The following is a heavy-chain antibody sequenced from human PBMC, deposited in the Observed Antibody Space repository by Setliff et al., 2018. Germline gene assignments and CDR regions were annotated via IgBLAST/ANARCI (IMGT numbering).Heavy chain of an antibody. D-gene: IGHD6-19*01. CDR2: IWYDGSNK. J-gene: IGHJ4*02. CDR1: GFTFSGYG. Sequence: GGSLRFSCAASGFTFSGYGMHWVRQAPGKGLEWVAVIWYDGSNKYYADSVKGRFTISRDNSKNTLYLQMNSLRAEDTAVYYCAKAARIAVADPFDYWGQGTLVTVSS. CDR3: AKAARIAVADPFDY. V-gene: IGHV3-33*06.